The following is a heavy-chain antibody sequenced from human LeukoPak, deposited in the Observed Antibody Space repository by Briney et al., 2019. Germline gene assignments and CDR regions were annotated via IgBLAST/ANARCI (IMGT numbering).Heavy chain of an antibody. D-gene: IGHD5-18*01. CDR2: INPNSGDS. J-gene: IGHJ4*02. V-gene: IGHV1-2*02. Sequence: ASVKVSCKASGYKFTGYYMHWVRQAPGQGLEWMGWINPNSGDSHHAQKLQGRVTMTRDTSISTAYMELSRLRYDDTAVYYCAREIGGILVFDYWGQGTLVTVSS. CDR1: GYKFTGYY. CDR3: AREIGGILVFDY.